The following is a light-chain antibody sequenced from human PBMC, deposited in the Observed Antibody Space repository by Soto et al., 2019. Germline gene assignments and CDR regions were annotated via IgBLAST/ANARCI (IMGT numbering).Light chain of an antibody. CDR3: QQYNKWPRT. V-gene: IGKV3-15*01. CDR1: QSVSSN. J-gene: IGKJ1*01. CDR2: GAS. Sequence: EIVMTQSPATLSVSPLDRATLSCIASQSVSSNLAWYQQKPGQAPRLLIYGASTRATGIPARFSGSGSGTEFTLTISSLQSEDFAVYYCQQYNKWPRTFGQGTKVDVK.